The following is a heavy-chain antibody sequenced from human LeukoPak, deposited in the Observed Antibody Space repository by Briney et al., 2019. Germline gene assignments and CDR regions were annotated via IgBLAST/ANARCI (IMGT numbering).Heavy chain of an antibody. CDR3: ARRFTVTESFDY. CDR2: IYYSGST. J-gene: IGHJ4*02. CDR1: GGSISSGGYY. D-gene: IGHD4-11*01. Sequence: PSQTLSLTCTVSGGSISSGGYYWGWIRQPPGKGLEWIGSIYYSGSTYYNPSLKSRVTISVDTSKNQFSLKLSSVTAADTAIYHCARRFTVTESFDYWGQGTLVTVSS. V-gene: IGHV4-39*01.